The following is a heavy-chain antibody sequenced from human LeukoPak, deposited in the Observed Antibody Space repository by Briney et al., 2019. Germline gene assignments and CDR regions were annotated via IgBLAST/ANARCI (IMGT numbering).Heavy chain of an antibody. Sequence: SETLSLTCTVSGGSISSYYRSWIRQPPGKGLEWIGYIYYSGSTNYNPSLKSRVTISVDTSKNQFSLKLSSVTAADTAVYYCARGAKGSGVPSFDYWGQGTLVTVSS. J-gene: IGHJ4*02. V-gene: IGHV4-59*08. CDR2: IYYSGST. CDR1: GGSISSYY. D-gene: IGHD3-10*01. CDR3: ARGAKGSGVPSFDY.